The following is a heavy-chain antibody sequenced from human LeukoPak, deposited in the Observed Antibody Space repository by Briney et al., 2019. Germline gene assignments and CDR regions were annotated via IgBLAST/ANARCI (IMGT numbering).Heavy chain of an antibody. CDR2: ISGSGGST. J-gene: IGHJ4*02. D-gene: IGHD2-2*02. Sequence: GGSLRLSCAASGFTFSSYAMSWVRQAPGKGLDWVSAISGSGGSTYYADSVKGRFTISRDNSKNTLYLQMNSLRAEDTAVYYCAKDRGGCSSTSCYNNYFDYWGQGTLVTVSS. CDR3: AKDRGGCSSTSCYNNYFDY. V-gene: IGHV3-23*01. CDR1: GFTFSSYA.